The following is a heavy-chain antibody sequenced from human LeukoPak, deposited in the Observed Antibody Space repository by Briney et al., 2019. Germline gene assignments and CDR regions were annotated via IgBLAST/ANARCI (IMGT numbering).Heavy chain of an antibody. D-gene: IGHD3-3*01. J-gene: IGHJ6*02. CDR3: ARVTIFGRSSMDV. Sequence: TSETLSLTCTVSGGSISSYYWSWIRQPPGKGLEWIGYIYYSGSTNYNPSLKSRVTISVDTSKNQFSLKLSSVTAADTAVYYCARVTIFGRSSMDVWGQGTTATVSS. V-gene: IGHV4-59*01. CDR1: GGSISSYY. CDR2: IYYSGST.